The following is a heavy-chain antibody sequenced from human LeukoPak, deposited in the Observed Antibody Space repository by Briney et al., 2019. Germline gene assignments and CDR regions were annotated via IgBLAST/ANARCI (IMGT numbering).Heavy chain of an antibody. CDR2: INPNSGGT. CDR3: ARDGILSVSTIETNWFDP. D-gene: IGHD3-3*01. V-gene: IGHV1-2*02. J-gene: IGHJ5*02. CDR1: GYTFTGYY. Sequence: GASVKVSCKASGYTFTGYYMHWVRQAPGQGLEWMGWINPNSGGTNYAQKFQGRVTMTRDTSISTAYMELSRLRSDDTAVYYCARDGILSVSTIETNWFDPWGQGTLVTVSS.